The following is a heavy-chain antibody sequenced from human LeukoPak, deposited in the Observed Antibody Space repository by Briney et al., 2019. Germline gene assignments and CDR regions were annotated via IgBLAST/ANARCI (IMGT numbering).Heavy chain of an antibody. V-gene: IGHV3-23*01. CDR3: AKLGGHPLHNYYVGV. CDR2: ILDSGYST. D-gene: IGHD3-16*01. CDR1: GFTFSSYA. J-gene: IGHJ6*03. Sequence: GGSLRLSCAASGFTFSSYAMSWVRQAPGKGLEWVSGILDSGYSTYYANSVKGRFTISRDNSNNTLYLQMNSPRAEDTAVYYCAKLGGHPLHNYYVGVWGKGTTVAVSS.